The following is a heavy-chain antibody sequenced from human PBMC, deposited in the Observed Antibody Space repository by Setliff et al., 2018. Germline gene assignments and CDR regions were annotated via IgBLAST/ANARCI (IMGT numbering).Heavy chain of an antibody. CDR1: GYTFTNYW. Sequence: PGESLKISCKSSGYTFTNYWIGWVRQMPGKGLEWMGIIYPDDSDARYSPSFRGQVTISADKSISTAYLQWSSLKASDTAMYYCARVGQQLVYYYYGMDVWGQGTTVTVSS. J-gene: IGHJ6*02. CDR3: ARVGQQLVYYYYGMDV. V-gene: IGHV5-51*01. CDR2: IYPDDSDA. D-gene: IGHD6-13*01.